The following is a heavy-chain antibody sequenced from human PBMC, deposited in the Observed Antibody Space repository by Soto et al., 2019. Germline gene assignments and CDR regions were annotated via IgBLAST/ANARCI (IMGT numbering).Heavy chain of an antibody. J-gene: IGHJ4*02. CDR2: ISSNSATR. V-gene: IGHV3-48*02. D-gene: IGHD6-6*01. CDR1: GFTFSTYG. CDR3: ARGGAARPDY. Sequence: LRLSCAASGFTFSTYGMNWVRQAPGKGLAWVSYISSNSATRQYADSVKGRFTISRDKAKNSLYLQMNSLRDEDTAVYYCARGGAARPDYWGQGTLVTVSS.